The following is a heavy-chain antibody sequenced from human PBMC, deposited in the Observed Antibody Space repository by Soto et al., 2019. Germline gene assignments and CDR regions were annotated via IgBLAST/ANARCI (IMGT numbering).Heavy chain of an antibody. CDR1: GGTFSSYT. CDR3: ARDGFRLGLVVPAALRIAFDI. D-gene: IGHD2-2*02. J-gene: IGHJ3*02. V-gene: IGHV1-69*08. Sequence: QVQLVQSGAEVKKPGSSVKVSCKASGGTFSSYTISWVRQAPGQGLEWMGRIIPILGIANYAQKFKGRVTITADKSTSTAYMELSSLRSEDTAVYYCARDGFRLGLVVPAALRIAFDIWGQGTMVTVSS. CDR2: IIPILGIA.